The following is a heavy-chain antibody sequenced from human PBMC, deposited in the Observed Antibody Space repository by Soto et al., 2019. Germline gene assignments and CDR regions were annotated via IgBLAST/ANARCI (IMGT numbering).Heavy chain of an antibody. D-gene: IGHD2-21*02. CDR3: ARGIAGLQVVPAVPLDW. Sequence: QVQLVESGGGLVKPGGSLRLSCAASGFTFSDFYMAWIRQAPGKGLEWVAHTSGTGATMYYGQSVEGRFTISRDNARNSVFLQLNSPRAEDTAVYYCARGIAGLQVVPAVPLDWWGQGTLVTVSS. CDR1: GFTFSDFY. J-gene: IGHJ4*02. CDR2: TSGTGATM. V-gene: IGHV3-11*01.